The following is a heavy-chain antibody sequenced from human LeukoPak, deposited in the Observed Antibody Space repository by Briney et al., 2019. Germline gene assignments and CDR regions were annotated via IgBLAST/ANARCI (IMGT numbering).Heavy chain of an antibody. CDR2: ISYDGSNK. Sequence: PGRSLRLSCAASGFTFSSYGMHWVRQAPGKGLEWVAVISYDGSNKYYADSVKGRFTISRDNSKNTLYLQMNSLRAEDTAVYYCARDTLHYYDSSGYYYYYYYGMDVWGQGTTVTVSS. CDR3: ARDTLHYYDSSGYYYYYYYGMDV. J-gene: IGHJ6*02. D-gene: IGHD3-22*01. V-gene: IGHV3-30*03. CDR1: GFTFSSYG.